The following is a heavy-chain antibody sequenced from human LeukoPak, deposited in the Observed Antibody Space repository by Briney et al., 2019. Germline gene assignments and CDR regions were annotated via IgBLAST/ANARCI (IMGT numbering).Heavy chain of an antibody. CDR1: GGSISSGDYY. CDR2: IYSGST. V-gene: IGHV4-30-4*01. J-gene: IGHJ4*02. CDR3: ARAIAAAGLDY. Sequence: MSSETLSLTCTVSGGSISSGDYYWSWIRQPPGKGLEWIGYIYSGSTYYNPSLKSRVTISVGTSKNQFSLKLSSVTAADTAVYYCARAIAAAGLDYWGQGTLVTVSS. D-gene: IGHD6-13*01.